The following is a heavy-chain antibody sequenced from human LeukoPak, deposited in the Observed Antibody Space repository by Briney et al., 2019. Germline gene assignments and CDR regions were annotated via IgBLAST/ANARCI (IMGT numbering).Heavy chain of an antibody. Sequence: GASVKVSCKASGYTFTGYYMHWVRQAPGQGLEWMGWINPNSGGTNYAQKFQGWVTMTRDASISTAYMELSRLRSDDTAVYYCARGGMIGQQLASDSRFHPDFDYWGQGTLVTVSS. V-gene: IGHV1-2*04. CDR2: INPNSGGT. D-gene: IGHD6-13*01. CDR1: GYTFTGYY. J-gene: IGHJ4*02. CDR3: ARGGMIGQQLASDSRFHPDFDY.